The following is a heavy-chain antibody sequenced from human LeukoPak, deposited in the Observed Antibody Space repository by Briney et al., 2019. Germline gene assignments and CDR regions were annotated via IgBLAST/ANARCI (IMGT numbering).Heavy chain of an antibody. V-gene: IGHV4-30-2*01. CDR3: ARANGGGSYAYFDY. J-gene: IGHJ4*02. CDR2: IYHSGST. D-gene: IGHD1-26*01. CDR1: GGSISSGGYS. Sequence: SETLSLTCAVSGGSISSGGYSWSWRRQPPGKGLEWIGYIYHSGSTYYNPSLKSRVTISVDRSKNQFSLKLSSVTAADTAVYYCARANGGGSYAYFDYWGQGTLVTVSS.